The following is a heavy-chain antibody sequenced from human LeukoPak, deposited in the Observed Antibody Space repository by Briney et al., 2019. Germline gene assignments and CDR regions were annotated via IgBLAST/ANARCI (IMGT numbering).Heavy chain of an antibody. J-gene: IGHJ4*02. CDR3: ARGLNVLRFLEWLSPKENFDY. CDR2: INPRGGST. CDR1: GYTFTSYY. D-gene: IGHD3-3*01. V-gene: IGHV1-46*01. Sequence: ASVKVSCKASGYTFTSYYMHWVRQAPGQGLEWMGIINPRGGSTSYAQKFQGRVTMTRDTSTSTVYMELSSLRSEDTAVYYRARGLNVLRFLEWLSPKENFDYWGQGTLVTVSS.